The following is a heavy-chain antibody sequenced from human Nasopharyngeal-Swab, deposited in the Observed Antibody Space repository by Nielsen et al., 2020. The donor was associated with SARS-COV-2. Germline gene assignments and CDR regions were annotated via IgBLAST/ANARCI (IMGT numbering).Heavy chain of an antibody. D-gene: IGHD1-14*01. CDR3: ARETGDY. V-gene: IGHV3-11*06. J-gene: IGHJ4*02. Sequence: WIRQPPGKGLEWISYISGKSTYTSYADSVEGRFTISRDNVKKSLYLQMNSLRAEDTAVYYCARETGDYWGQGILVTVSS. CDR2: ISGKSTYT.